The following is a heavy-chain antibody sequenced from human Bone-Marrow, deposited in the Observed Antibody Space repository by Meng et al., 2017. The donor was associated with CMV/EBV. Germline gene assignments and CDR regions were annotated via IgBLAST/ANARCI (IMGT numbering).Heavy chain of an antibody. CDR3: ARETEPYYCSGGSCWHFDY. V-gene: IGHV1-2*02. J-gene: IGHJ4*02. CDR2: INPNRGST. CDR1: FTDYY. Sequence: FTDYYTHWVGQAPGQGLEWMEWINPNRGSTNYAQKFQGRVTMTGDTSISTAYMELSRLRSDDTAMYYCARETEPYYCSGGSCWHFDYWGQGTLVTVSS. D-gene: IGHD2-15*01.